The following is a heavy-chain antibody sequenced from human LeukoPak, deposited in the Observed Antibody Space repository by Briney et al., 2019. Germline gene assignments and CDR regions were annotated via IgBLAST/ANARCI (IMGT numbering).Heavy chain of an antibody. CDR2: IIPLFGAP. Sequence: ASVKVSCKASGGTFSSYTISWVRQAPGQGLEWMGGIIPLFGAPDYAQKFQDRLTITADKSTSTAYMELSSLRSEDTAVYYCASATLRCSGGSCYEMDVWGKGTTVTVSS. V-gene: IGHV1-69*06. CDR1: GGTFSSYT. CDR3: ASATLRCSGGSCYEMDV. D-gene: IGHD2-15*01. J-gene: IGHJ6*04.